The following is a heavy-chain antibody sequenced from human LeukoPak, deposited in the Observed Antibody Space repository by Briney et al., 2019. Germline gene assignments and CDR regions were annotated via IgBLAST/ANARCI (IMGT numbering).Heavy chain of an antibody. V-gene: IGHV1-18*01. D-gene: IGHD3-10*01. CDR2: ISAYNGDT. CDR1: GGTFSSYA. CDR3: AREAGSGSYYPFDY. Sequence: GSSVKVSCKASGGTFSSYAISWVRQAPGHGLECMGWISAYNGDTNYAQKFQGRVTMSTDTSTGTAYMELRSLRSDDTAVYYCAREAGSGSYYPFDYWGQGTLVTVSS. J-gene: IGHJ4*02.